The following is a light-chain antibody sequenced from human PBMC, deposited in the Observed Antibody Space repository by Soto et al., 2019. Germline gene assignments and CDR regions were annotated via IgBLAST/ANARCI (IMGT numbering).Light chain of an antibody. CDR1: QSVSSNY. Sequence: EIVLTQSPGTLSLSPGERATLSCRASQSVSSNYLAWYQRKPGQAPRLLIYGASNRATDIPNRFSGSGSGTDFTLTITRLEPEDFVVYYCQQYGSSPPTFGQGTMVEI. CDR3: QQYGSSPPT. CDR2: GAS. V-gene: IGKV3-20*01. J-gene: IGKJ1*01.